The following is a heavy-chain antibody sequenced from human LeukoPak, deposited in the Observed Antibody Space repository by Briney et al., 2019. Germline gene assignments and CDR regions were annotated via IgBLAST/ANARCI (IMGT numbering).Heavy chain of an antibody. J-gene: IGHJ4*02. CDR1: GFTFSSYS. CDR3: ASWREQLVPIFDY. CDR2: ISSSSSYI. D-gene: IGHD6-13*01. V-gene: IGHV3-21*01. Sequence: AGGSLRLSCAASGFTFSSYSMNWVRQAPGKGLEWVSSISSSSSYIYYADSAKGRFTISRDNAKNSLYLQMNSLRAEDTAVYYCASWREQLVPIFDYWGQGTLVTVSS.